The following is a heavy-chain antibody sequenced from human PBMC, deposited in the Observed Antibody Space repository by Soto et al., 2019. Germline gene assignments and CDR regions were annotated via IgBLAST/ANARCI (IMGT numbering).Heavy chain of an antibody. CDR1: GFTFSSYS. Sequence: EVQLVESGGGLVKPGGSLRLSCAASGFTFSSYSMNWVRQAPGKGLEWVSSISSSSSYIYYADSVKGRFTISRDNAKNSLYLQMNSLRAEDTAVYYCARWWEMATISDYYYGMDVWGQGTTVTVSS. D-gene: IGHD5-12*01. V-gene: IGHV3-21*01. CDR3: ARWWEMATISDYYYGMDV. J-gene: IGHJ6*02. CDR2: ISSSSSYI.